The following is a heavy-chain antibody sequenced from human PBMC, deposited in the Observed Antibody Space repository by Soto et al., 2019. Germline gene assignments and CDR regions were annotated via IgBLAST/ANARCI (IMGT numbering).Heavy chain of an antibody. J-gene: IGHJ4*02. Sequence: SETLSLTCSVSGGSISSYSWNWIRQPPGKGLEWIGYIYSSGSTNYNPSLKSRVTMSLDTSKNQFSLKLSSVTAADTAVYYCASSPPPMLYPIIWGQGTLVTV. CDR1: GGSISSYS. V-gene: IGHV4-59*01. D-gene: IGHD2-8*01. CDR2: IYSSGST. CDR3: ASSPPPMLYPII.